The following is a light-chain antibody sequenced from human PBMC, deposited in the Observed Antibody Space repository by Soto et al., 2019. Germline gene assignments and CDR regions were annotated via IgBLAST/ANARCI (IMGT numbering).Light chain of an antibody. CDR1: QGISNY. CDR2: AAS. J-gene: IGKJ4*01. Sequence: DIQMTQSPSSLSASVGDRVTITCRASQGISNYLAWYQQKPGKVPKLLIYAASTLQSGVPSRFSGSGSGTDVTSSISSLQPDNVATYYWQKDNSSLLTFGGGTKVEIK. CDR3: QKDNSSLLT. V-gene: IGKV1-27*01.